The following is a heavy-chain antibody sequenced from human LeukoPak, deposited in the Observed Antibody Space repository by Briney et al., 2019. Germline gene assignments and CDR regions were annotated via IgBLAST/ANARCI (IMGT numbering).Heavy chain of an antibody. V-gene: IGHV3-48*03. J-gene: IGHJ4*02. Sequence: PGGSLRLSCAASGFTFSSYEMNWVRQAPGKGLEWVSFISSSGSAIHYADSVRGRFTISRDNAKNSLYLQMSRLRAEDTAVYYGAREKLSFVDSSGYFDYWGQGALVTVSS. CDR1: GFTFSSYE. CDR2: ISSSGSAI. CDR3: AREKLSFVDSSGYFDY. D-gene: IGHD3-22*01.